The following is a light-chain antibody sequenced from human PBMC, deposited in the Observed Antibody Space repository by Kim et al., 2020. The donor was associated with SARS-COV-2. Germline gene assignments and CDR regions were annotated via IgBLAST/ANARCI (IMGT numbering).Light chain of an antibody. Sequence: SVSPGERANPSCRASQSVDNDLAWYQQKPGQAPRPLIYGTATRATGIPARFSGSGSGTEFTLTISSLQSEDFAVYYCQQYNDWSYTFGQGTKLEI. V-gene: IGKV3-15*01. J-gene: IGKJ2*01. CDR1: QSVDND. CDR2: GTA. CDR3: QQYNDWSYT.